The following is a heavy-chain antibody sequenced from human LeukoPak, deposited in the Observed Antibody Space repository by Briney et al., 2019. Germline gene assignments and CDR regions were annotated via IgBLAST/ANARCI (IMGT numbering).Heavy chain of an antibody. Sequence: GASLKISCKGSGSRFTSYWIGGVRQMPGKGLEWMGIIYPGDSDTRYSPSFQGQVTISADKSLSTAYLQWSSLKASDTAMYYCARHQIVVVPAALVYMDVWGKGTTVTVSS. CDR2: IYPGDSDT. D-gene: IGHD2-2*01. V-gene: IGHV5-51*01. CDR3: ARHQIVVVPAALVYMDV. CDR1: GSRFTSYW. J-gene: IGHJ6*03.